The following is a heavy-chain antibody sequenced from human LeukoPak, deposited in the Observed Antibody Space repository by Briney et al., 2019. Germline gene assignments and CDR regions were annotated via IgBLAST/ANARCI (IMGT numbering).Heavy chain of an antibody. J-gene: IGHJ6*02. CDR1: GGSITGYY. CDR2: IHTSGST. CDR3: ARHGIPGATTYCFGPDV. Sequence: SETLSLTCTVSGGSITGYYWSWIRQPPGKGLEWIGYIHTSGSTSYNPSLKSRVTMSLGTSKTQLSLILSSVTAADTAVYYCARHGIPGATTYCFGPDVWGQGATVTVSS. V-gene: IGHV4-59*08. D-gene: IGHD1-26*01.